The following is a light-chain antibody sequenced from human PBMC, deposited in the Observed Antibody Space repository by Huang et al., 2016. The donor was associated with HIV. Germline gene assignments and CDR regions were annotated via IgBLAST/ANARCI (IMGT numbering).Light chain of an antibody. CDR3: QQYNNWPGT. V-gene: IGKV3-15*01. CDR2: GAS. Sequence: EIVMTQSPATLSVSPGERATLSCWASQSFSNNLAWYQQQPGQAPRLLIYGASTRATGIPARFSGSGSGTEFTLTISSLQSEDFAVYYCQQYNNWPGTFGQGTKVEI. J-gene: IGKJ1*01. CDR1: QSFSNN.